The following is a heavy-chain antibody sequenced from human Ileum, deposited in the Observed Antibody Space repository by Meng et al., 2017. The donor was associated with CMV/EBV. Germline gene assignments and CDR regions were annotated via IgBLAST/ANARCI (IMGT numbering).Heavy chain of an antibody. Sequence: QGHLDAAGPGLGKRTDTLSLTRRVGGGSMSGYYGGWVRQTAGKGLEWIGRIYVSVSTDYNPSLKSRAIITVDTSKKKFSLRLTSVTAADTAVYYCARDCCKNRSWFDPWGQGTLVTVSS. V-gene: IGHV4-4*07. CDR2: IYVSVST. D-gene: IGHD2-21*01. CDR1: GGSMSGYY. J-gene: IGHJ5*02. CDR3: ARDCCKNRSWFDP.